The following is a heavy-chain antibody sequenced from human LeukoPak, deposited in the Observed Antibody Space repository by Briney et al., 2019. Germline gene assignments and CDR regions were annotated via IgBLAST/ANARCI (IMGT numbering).Heavy chain of an antibody. CDR1: GYTFTSCG. D-gene: IGHD6-19*01. CDR2: ISPYNSNT. Sequence: ASVKVSCKASGYTFTSCGISWVRQAPGQGLEWMGWISPYNSNTNYAQNLQGRVTMTTDTSTSTAYMELRSLRSDDTAVYYCARDWGIAVAGPGFWGQGTLVTVSS. CDR3: ARDWGIAVAGPGF. J-gene: IGHJ4*02. V-gene: IGHV1-18*01.